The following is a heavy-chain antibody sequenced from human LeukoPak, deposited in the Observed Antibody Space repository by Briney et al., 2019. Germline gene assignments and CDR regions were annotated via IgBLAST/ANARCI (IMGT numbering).Heavy chain of an antibody. V-gene: IGHV4-39*01. CDR3: ARQFDN. Sequence: SETLSLTCTVSGGSIGSSGYYWGWIRQTPGKGLEWIGSIYYTGSTDYNPSLKSRVTISVDTSKNQFSLKMSSVTAADTAVYYCARQFDNWGQGTLVTVSS. J-gene: IGHJ4*02. CDR2: IYYTGST. CDR1: GGSIGSSGYY.